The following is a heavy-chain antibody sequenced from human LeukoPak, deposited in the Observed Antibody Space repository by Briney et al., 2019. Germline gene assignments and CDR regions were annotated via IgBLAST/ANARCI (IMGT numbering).Heavy chain of an antibody. CDR3: ARDSRRELLHAFDI. CDR1: GGSISSGGYY. CDR2: IYHSGST. Sequence: SQTLSLTCTVSGGSISSGGYYWSWIRQPPGKGLEWIGYIYHSGSTYYNPSLKSRVTISVDRSKNQFSLKLSSVTAADTAVYYCARDSRRELLHAFDIWGQGTMVTVSS. V-gene: IGHV4-30-2*02. J-gene: IGHJ3*02. D-gene: IGHD1-26*01.